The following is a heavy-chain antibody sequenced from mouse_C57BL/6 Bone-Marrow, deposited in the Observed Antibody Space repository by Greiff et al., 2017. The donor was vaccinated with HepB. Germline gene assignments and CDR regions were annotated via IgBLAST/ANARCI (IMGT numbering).Heavy chain of an antibody. J-gene: IGHJ3*01. CDR3: AKFFAY. CDR2: ISYDGSN. V-gene: IGHV3-6*01. CDR1: GYSITSGYY. Sequence: EVHLVESGPGLVKPSQSLSLTCSVTGYSITSGYYWNWIRQFPGNKLEWMGYISYDGSNNYNPSLKNRISITRDTSKNQFFLKLNSVTTEDTATYYCAKFFAYWGQGTLVTVSA.